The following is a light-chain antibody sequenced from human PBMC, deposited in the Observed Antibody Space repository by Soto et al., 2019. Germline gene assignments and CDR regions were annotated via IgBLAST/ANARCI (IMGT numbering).Light chain of an antibody. CDR3: QQSFTAPIT. Sequence: IQLTQSPSSLSASVGDRVTITCRASQGISNHLNWYQQKPGEAPKLLIYGSSSLHYGVPSRFSGSGSGSAFTLTISSLQPEDSATYYCQQSFTAPITFGQGTLLEI. CDR1: QGISNH. J-gene: IGKJ5*01. CDR2: GSS. V-gene: IGKV1-39*01.